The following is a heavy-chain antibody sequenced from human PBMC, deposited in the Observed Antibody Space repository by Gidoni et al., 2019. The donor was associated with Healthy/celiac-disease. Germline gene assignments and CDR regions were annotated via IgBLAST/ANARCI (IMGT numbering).Heavy chain of an antibody. J-gene: IGHJ4*02. CDR1: GYTFTSYY. V-gene: IGHV1-46*01. CDR3: ARDNRALTVTTGPNMFDY. Sequence: QVQLVQSGAEVQKPGASVKVSCKASGYTFTSYYMHWVRQAPGQGLEWMGIINPSGGSTSYAQKFQGRVTMTRDTSTSTVYMELSSLRSEDTAVYYCARDNRALTVTTGPNMFDYWGQGTLVTVSS. D-gene: IGHD4-17*01. CDR2: INPSGGST.